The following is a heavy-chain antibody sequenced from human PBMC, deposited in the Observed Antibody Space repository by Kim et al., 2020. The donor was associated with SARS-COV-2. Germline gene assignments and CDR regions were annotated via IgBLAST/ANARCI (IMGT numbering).Heavy chain of an antibody. J-gene: IGHJ4*02. D-gene: IGHD3-10*01. CDR3: ARSPGYYGSGSFDY. V-gene: IGHV4-59*13. CDR1: GGSISSYY. Sequence: SETLSLTCTVSGGSISSYYWSWIRQPPGKGLEWIGYIYYSGSTNYNPSLKSRVTISVDTSKNQFSLKLSSVTAADTAVYYCARSPGYYGSGSFDYWGQGTLVTVSS. CDR2: IYYSGST.